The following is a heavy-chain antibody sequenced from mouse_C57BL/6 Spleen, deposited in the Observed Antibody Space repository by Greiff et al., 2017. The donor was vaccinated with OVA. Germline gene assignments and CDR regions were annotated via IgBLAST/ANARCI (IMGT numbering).Heavy chain of an antibody. CDR2: IDPEDGDT. D-gene: IGHD2-4*01. J-gene: IGHJ3*01. Sequence: DVKLVESGAELVRPGASVKLSCTASGFNIKDYYMHWVKQRPEQGLEWIGRIDPEDGDTEYAPKFQGKATMTADTSSNTAYLQLSSLTSEDTAVYYCTTEGNDYDWFAYWGQGTLVTVSA. CDR3: TTEGNDYDWFAY. V-gene: IGHV14-1*01. CDR1: GFNIKDYY.